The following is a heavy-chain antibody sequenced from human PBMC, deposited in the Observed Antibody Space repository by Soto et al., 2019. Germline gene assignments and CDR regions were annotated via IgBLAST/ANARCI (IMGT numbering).Heavy chain of an antibody. CDR2: IKSKTDGGTT. Sequence: GGSLRLSCAASGFPFSNAWMNWVRQAPGKGLEWVGRIKSKTDGGTTDYAAPVNGRFTISRDDSKNTLYLQMNSLKTEDTAVYYCTTDYSDFWSGYYRGAYWGQGTLVTVSS. J-gene: IGHJ4*02. CDR3: TTDYSDFWSGYYRGAY. D-gene: IGHD3-3*01. V-gene: IGHV3-15*07. CDR1: GFPFSNAW.